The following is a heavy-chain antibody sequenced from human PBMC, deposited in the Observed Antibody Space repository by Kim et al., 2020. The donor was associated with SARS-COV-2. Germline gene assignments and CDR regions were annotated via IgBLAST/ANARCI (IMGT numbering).Heavy chain of an antibody. Sequence: GGSLRLSCAASGFTLSSYSMNWVRQAPGKGLEWVSSISSSSSYIYYADSVKGRFTISRDNAKNSLYLQMNSLRAEDTAVYYCARVRRDSRSYYFDYWGQGTLVTVSS. CDR2: ISSSSSYI. J-gene: IGHJ4*02. CDR3: ARVRRDSRSYYFDY. D-gene: IGHD3-10*01. CDR1: GFTLSSYS. V-gene: IGHV3-21*01.